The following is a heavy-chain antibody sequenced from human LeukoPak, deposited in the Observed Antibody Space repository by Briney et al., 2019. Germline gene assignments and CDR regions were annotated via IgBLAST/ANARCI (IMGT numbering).Heavy chain of an antibody. Sequence: GESLKIFCRGSGYSFNTYSIGWVRQMPGKGLEWMGIIYPGDSDTRYSPSFQGQVTMSADKSINTAYLQWSSLKASDTAMYYCARRQGCSSTSCPHDYWGQGTLVTVSS. CDR2: IYPGDSDT. CDR1: GYSFNTYS. D-gene: IGHD2-2*01. J-gene: IGHJ4*02. CDR3: ARRQGCSSTSCPHDY. V-gene: IGHV5-51*01.